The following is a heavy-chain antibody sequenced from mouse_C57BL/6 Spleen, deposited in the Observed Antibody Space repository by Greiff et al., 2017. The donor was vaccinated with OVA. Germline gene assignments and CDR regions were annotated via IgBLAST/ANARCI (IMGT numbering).Heavy chain of an antibody. Sequence: QVQLQQPGAELVRPGPSVKLSCKASGYTFTSYWMHWVKQRPGQGLEWIGVIDPSDSYTNYNQKFKGKATLTVDTSSSTAYMQLSSLTSEDSAVYYCARRDDSDYWGQGTTLTVSS. CDR2: IDPSDSYT. V-gene: IGHV1-59*01. D-gene: IGHD2-14*01. CDR3: ARRDDSDY. J-gene: IGHJ2*01. CDR1: GYTFTSYW.